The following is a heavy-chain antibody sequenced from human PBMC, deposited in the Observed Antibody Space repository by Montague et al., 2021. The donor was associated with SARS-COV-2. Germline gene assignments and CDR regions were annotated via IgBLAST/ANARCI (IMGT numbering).Heavy chain of an antibody. CDR1: GGSVTSYY. V-gene: IGHV4-4*07. CDR3: ARGMIRGVTTPFDY. D-gene: IGHD3-10*01. CDR2: IYTSGST. Sequence: SETLSLTCTVSGGSVTSYYWSWIRQPAGKGLECIGLIYTSGSTNYNPSLKSRVTMSVDTSKNHLSLRLSSVTAADTAVYFCARGMIRGVTTPFDYWGQGSQVTVSS. J-gene: IGHJ4*02.